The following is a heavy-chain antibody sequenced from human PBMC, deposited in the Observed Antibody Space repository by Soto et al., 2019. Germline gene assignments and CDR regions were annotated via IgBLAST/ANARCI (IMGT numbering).Heavy chain of an antibody. CDR3: ARSGQWLVPPSTYYYYCGMDV. D-gene: IGHD6-19*01. CDR2: IIPIFGTA. V-gene: IGHV1-69*01. CDR1: GGTFSSYA. Sequence: QVQLVQSGAEVKKPGSSVKVSCKASGGTFSSYAISWVRQAPGQGLEWMGGIIPIFGTANYAQKVQGRVTLPADESTSTAYMELSSLRSEDTAVYSCARSGQWLVPPSTYYYYCGMDVWGQGTTVTVSS. J-gene: IGHJ6*02.